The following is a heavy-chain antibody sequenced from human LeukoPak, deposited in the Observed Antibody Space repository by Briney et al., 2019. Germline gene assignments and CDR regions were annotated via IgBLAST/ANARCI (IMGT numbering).Heavy chain of an antibody. J-gene: IGHJ4*02. Sequence: PSGTLSLTCTVSGCSISSHYWSWIRQPPGKGLEWIGYIYYSGSTNYNPSLKSRVTISVDTSKNQFSLKLSSVTAADTAVYYCARDRRNFDYWGQGTLVTVSS. CDR2: IYYSGST. V-gene: IGHV4-59*11. CDR1: GCSISSHY. CDR3: ARDRRNFDY.